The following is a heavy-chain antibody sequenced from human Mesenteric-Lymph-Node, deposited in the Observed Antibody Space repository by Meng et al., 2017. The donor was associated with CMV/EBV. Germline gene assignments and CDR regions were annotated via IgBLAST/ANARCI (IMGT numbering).Heavy chain of an antibody. CDR1: GFTLSAYS. CDR3: ARGIGSTASCYAS. J-gene: IGHJ5*02. V-gene: IGHV3-21*01. Sequence: TSGFTLSAYSMNWVRQAPGKGLQWVSSISSSSTYISYADSVKGRFTISRDNAMNSLYLQMNSLRAEDTAVYYCARGIGSTASCYASWGQGTLVTVSS. CDR2: ISSSSTYI. D-gene: IGHD2-2*01.